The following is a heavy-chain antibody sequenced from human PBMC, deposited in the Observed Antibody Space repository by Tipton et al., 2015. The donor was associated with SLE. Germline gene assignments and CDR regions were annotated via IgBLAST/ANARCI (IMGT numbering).Heavy chain of an antibody. J-gene: IGHJ2*01. Sequence: TLSLTCTLSGDSIDSDGDSWNWIRQPPGQGLEWIGCIHHGGNTYYTPSLKRRVTISVDRSKNQFFLRLTSLTAADTAIYYCARLTPINTFDVWGRGTLVTVSS. D-gene: IGHD3-9*01. CDR2: IHHGGNT. V-gene: IGHV4-30-2*01. CDR1: GDSIDSDGDS. CDR3: ARLTPINTFDV.